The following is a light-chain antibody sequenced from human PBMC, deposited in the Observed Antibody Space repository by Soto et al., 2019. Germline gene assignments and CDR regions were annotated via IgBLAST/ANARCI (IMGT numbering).Light chain of an antibody. Sequence: EIVLTQSRGTPSLSPGERATLSFSASQSVSSSYLAWYQQKPGQAPRLLIYGASSGATGIPDRFSGSGSGTDFTLTISRLEPEDFAVYYCQQYGSSPLTFGGGTKV. V-gene: IGKV3-20*01. CDR2: GAS. J-gene: IGKJ4*01. CDR3: QQYGSSPLT. CDR1: QSVSSSY.